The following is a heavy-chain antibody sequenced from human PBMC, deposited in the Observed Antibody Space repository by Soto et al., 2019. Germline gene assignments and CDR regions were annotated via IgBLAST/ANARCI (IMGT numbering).Heavy chain of an antibody. CDR1: GGSISTGGYY. V-gene: IGHV4-31*03. D-gene: IGHD4-17*01. CDR3: ARGLSVTLFDN. Sequence: QVQLQESGPGLLEPSQTLSLTCTVSGGSISTGGYYWTWIRQHPGKGLEWIGYIYYSGSTYYNPSLKSRVTISVDTSKNQFSLKLSSVTAADTAVYYCARGLSVTLFDNWGQGTLVTVSS. J-gene: IGHJ4*02. CDR2: IYYSGST.